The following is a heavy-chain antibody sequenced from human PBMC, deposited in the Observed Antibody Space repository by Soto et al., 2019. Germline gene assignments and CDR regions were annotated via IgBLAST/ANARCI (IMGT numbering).Heavy chain of an antibody. J-gene: IGHJ5*02. CDR1: GYTFTSYD. V-gene: IGHV1-8*01. CDR3: ARGGYCSGGSCYENWFDP. CDR2: MNPNSGNT. D-gene: IGHD2-15*01. Sequence: ASVKVSCKASGYTFTSYDINWVRQATGQGLEWMGWMNPNSGNTGYAQKFQGRVTMTRNTSISTAYMELSGLRSEDTAVYYCARGGYCSGGSCYENWFDPWGQGTLVTVSS.